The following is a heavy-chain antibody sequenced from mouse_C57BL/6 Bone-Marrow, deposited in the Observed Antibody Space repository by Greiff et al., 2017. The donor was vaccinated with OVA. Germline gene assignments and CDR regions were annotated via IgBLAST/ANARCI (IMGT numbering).Heavy chain of an antibody. CDR1: EYEFPSHD. J-gene: IGHJ3*01. CDR3: ASLHYDGGFAY. V-gene: IGHV5-2*01. Sequence: DVQLVESGGGLVQPGESLKLSCESNEYEFPSHDMSWVRKTPEKRLELVAAINSDGGSTYYPDTMERRFIISRDNTKKTLYLQMSSLRSEDTALDYCASLHYDGGFAYWGQGTLVTVSA. CDR2: INSDGGST. D-gene: IGHD1-2*01.